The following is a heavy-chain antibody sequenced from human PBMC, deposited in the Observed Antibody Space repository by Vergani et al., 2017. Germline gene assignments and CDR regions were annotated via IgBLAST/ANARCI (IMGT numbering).Heavy chain of an antibody. V-gene: IGHV4-59*01. CDR3: AWMTPRGATLALDI. CDR2: MYNRRFS. J-gene: IGHJ3*02. D-gene: IGHD1-1*01. CDR1: GGSMSSYY. Sequence: QMQLRESGPGLVKPSETLSLNCLVSGGSMSSYYLIWVRQAPGKGLEWIGYMYNRRFSNYNPSLESRLSISGDMSKNQFSLKLSSVTAAETAVYYCAWMTPRGATLALDIWGKGKMVSVSS.